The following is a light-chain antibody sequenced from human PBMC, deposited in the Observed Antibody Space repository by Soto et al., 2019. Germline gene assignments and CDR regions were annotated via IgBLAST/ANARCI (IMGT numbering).Light chain of an antibody. CDR1: QSISSW. J-gene: IGKJ2*01. V-gene: IGKV1-5*03. Sequence: DIPMTQSPSTLSASVGDRVTITCRASQSISSWLAWYQQKPGKAPKLLFYKASSLESEVPSRFSGSGSGTDFTLTISILQPDGFACYYCQQYDSLSSVGEGTKLEIK. CDR3: QQYDSLSS. CDR2: KAS.